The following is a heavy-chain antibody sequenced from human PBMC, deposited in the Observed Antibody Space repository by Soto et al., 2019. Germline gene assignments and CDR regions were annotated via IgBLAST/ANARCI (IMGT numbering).Heavy chain of an antibody. V-gene: IGHV3-30*18. D-gene: IGHD3-3*01. J-gene: IGHJ6*02. CDR2: ISYDGSNK. CDR1: GFTFRSYG. Sequence: GGSLRLSGAASGFTFRSYGMHGVRQAPGKGLEWGAVISYDGSNKYYADSVKGRFTISRDNSKNTLYLQMNSLRAEDTAVYYCAKEGRESYYDFWSGYYYHGMDVWGQGTTVTFSS. CDR3: AKEGRESYYDFWSGYYYHGMDV.